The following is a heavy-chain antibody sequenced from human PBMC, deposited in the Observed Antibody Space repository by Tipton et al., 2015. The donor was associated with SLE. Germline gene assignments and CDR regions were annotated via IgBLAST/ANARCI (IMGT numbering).Heavy chain of an antibody. CDR2: INHSGGGRGC. V-gene: IGHV4-34*10. D-gene: IGHD2-2*01. Sequence: TLSLTCAVYGGSISDYYWSWIRQTPGEGLEWIGEINHSGGGRGCNYNPSLKSRIPMSVDTSKNQVSLNLDSVTAADTAVYYCARRYQLPLGPYFYYYMDVWGKGPTVTVSS. J-gene: IGHJ6*03. CDR1: GGSISDYY. CDR3: ARRYQLPLGPYFYYYMDV.